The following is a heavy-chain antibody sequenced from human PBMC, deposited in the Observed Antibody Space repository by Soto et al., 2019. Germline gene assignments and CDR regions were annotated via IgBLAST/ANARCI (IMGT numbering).Heavy chain of an antibody. CDR1: GYTFTTYD. V-gene: IGHV1-8*01. CDR2: MTPHSGKT. D-gene: IGHD2-2*01. CDR3: ARGWEVPAATFDS. J-gene: IGHJ4*02. Sequence: QVQLVQSGAEVKKPGTSVKVSCKASGYTFTTYDINWVRQAPGQGLEWMGWMTPHSGKTGYAPKIQGRVTVTRDTSISTAYMELSSLRSEDTAVYFCARGWEVPAATFDSWGQGTLVTVSS.